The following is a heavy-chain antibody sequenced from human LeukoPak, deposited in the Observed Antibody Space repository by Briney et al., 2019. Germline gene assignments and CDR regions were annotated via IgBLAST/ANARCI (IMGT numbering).Heavy chain of an antibody. CDR1: GGSISGYY. J-gene: IGHJ4*02. V-gene: IGHV4-59*01. Sequence: SETLSLTCTVSGGSISGYYWSWIRQTPGKGLEWIGYIHYSGSTNYNPSLKSRVTISVDTSKNQFSLKLSSVTAADTAVYYCARNDVWSGYYNYWGQGTVVTVSS. D-gene: IGHD3-3*01. CDR2: IHYSGST. CDR3: ARNDVWSGYYNY.